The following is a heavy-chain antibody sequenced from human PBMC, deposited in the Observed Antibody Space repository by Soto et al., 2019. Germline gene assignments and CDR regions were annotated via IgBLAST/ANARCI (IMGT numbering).Heavy chain of an antibody. CDR2: IYSGGST. Sequence: EVQLVESGGGLVQPGGSLRLSCAASGFTVSSNYMSWVRQAPGKGLEWVSVIYSGGSTYYADSVKGRFTISRDNSKNTLXLXXNSLRAEDTAVYYCARDPRDPRTTVTTGYYYGMDVWGQGTTVTVSS. CDR1: GFTVSSNY. J-gene: IGHJ6*02. CDR3: ARDPRDPRTTVTTGYYYGMDV. D-gene: IGHD4-17*01. V-gene: IGHV3-66*01.